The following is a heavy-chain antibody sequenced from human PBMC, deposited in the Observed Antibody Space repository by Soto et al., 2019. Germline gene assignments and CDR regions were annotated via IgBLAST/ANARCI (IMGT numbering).Heavy chain of an antibody. CDR2: INHSGST. CDR3: ARGGGGATVFDY. J-gene: IGHJ4*02. CDR1: GGSFSGYY. D-gene: IGHD3-16*01. Sequence: QVQLQQWGAGLLKPSETLSLTCAVYGGSFSGYYWSWIRQPPGKGLEWIGEINHSGSTNYNPSLKSRVTISVDTSKNQFSLQLSSVTAADTAVYYCARGGGGATVFDYWGQGTMVTVSS. V-gene: IGHV4-34*01.